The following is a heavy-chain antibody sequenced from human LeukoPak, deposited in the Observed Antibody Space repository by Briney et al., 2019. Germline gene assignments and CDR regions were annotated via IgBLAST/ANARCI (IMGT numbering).Heavy chain of an antibody. Sequence: GASVKVSCKASGYTFTGYYMHWVRQAPGQGLEWMGWISAYNGNTNYAQKLQGRVTMTTDTSTSTAYMELRSLRSDDTAVYYCARAYGRDFWSGYYPYYFDYWGQGTLVTVSS. CDR1: GYTFTGYY. CDR2: ISAYNGNT. CDR3: ARAYGRDFWSGYYPYYFDY. J-gene: IGHJ4*02. D-gene: IGHD3-3*01. V-gene: IGHV1-18*04.